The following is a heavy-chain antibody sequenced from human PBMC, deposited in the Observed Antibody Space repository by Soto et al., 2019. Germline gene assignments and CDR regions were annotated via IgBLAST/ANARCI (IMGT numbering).Heavy chain of an antibody. J-gene: IGHJ1*01. CDR3: AKDACRMTVTWGPA. V-gene: IGHV3-23*01. D-gene: IGHD2-21*02. CDR2: IDGGADGT. CDR1: GFTFSTYA. Sequence: EVQLLESGGGLVQPGGSLRLSCAASGFTFSTYAMNWVRQAPGKGLEWVTAIDGGADGTDYADSVKGRFTIPRDNTKKTMYLQMNSLRGDATAVDYCAKDACRMTVTWGPAWGQGTLVTVSS.